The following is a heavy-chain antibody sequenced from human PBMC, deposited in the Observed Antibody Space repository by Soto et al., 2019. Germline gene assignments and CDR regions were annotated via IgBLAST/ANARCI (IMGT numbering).Heavy chain of an antibody. CDR2: ISGSGGST. CDR1: GFTFSNYG. Sequence: GGSLRLSCAASGFTFSNYGMSWVRQSPGKGLEWVSAISGSGGSTYYADSVKGRFTISRDNSKNTLYLQMNSLRAEDTAVYSCAILLRYSGTYFPFDCWARVTLVPVSS. D-gene: IGHD1-26*01. V-gene: IGHV3-23*01. CDR3: AILLRYSGTYFPFDC. J-gene: IGHJ4*02.